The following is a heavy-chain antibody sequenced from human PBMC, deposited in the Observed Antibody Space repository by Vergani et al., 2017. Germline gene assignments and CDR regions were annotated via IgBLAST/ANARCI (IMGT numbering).Heavy chain of an antibody. CDR2: MNPNSGNT. D-gene: IGHD3-10*01. Sequence: QVQLVQSGAEVRKPGASVKVSCKASGYTFTSYDINWVRQATGQGLEWMGWMNPNSGNTGYAQKFQGRVTITRNTSIGTAYMELGSLRSDDTAVYYCARSNGRYFFGSGSYSSWGQGTLVTVSS. CDR1: GYTFTSYD. V-gene: IGHV1-8*03. CDR3: ARSNGRYFFGSGSYSS. J-gene: IGHJ5*02.